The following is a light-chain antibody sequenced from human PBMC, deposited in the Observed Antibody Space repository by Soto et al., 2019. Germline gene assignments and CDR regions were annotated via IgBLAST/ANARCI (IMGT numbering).Light chain of an antibody. CDR3: QQYGSSPNT. CDR1: QSVSSSY. V-gene: IGKV3-20*01. CDR2: GAS. J-gene: IGKJ2*01. Sequence: EIVLTQSPGTLSLSPGERATLSCRASQSVSSSYLAWYQQKPGQAPRLLIYGASYRATGIPDRFSGSGSGTDFTLTISRLEPEDFAVYYCQQYGSSPNTFGQGTKLEIK.